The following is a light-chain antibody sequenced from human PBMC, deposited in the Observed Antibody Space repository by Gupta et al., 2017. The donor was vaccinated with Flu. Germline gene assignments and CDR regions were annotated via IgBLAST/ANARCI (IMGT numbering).Light chain of an antibody. J-gene: IGLJ3*02. CDR1: DIGFKH. V-gene: IGLV3-21*02. Sequence: SYVLTQPPSLSVAPGQTATLPCGGNDIGFKHVHWYQQRPGQAPLLVVYRNDDRPSGIPTRFSGSTSGNTATLTLSGVEAGDEADYYCQVWYSSNEVWFGGGTKLTVL. CDR2: RND. CDR3: QVWYSSNEVW.